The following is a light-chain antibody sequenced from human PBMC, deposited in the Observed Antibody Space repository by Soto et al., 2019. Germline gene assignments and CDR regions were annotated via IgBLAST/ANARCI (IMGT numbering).Light chain of an antibody. CDR1: QSVSSY. J-gene: IGKJ1*01. CDR2: DAS. CDR3: QQRSNWPPT. V-gene: IGKV3-11*01. Sequence: EIVLTQSPATLSLSPGERATLSCRASQSVSSYLAWYQQKPGQAPRLLIYDASNRATGIPARFSGSGSGTDYTRTISSLEPEDFAVYYCQQRSNWPPTFGQGTKVDIK.